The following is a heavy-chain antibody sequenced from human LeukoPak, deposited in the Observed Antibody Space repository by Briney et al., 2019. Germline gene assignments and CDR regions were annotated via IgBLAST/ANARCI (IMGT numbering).Heavy chain of an antibody. V-gene: IGHV3-30-3*01. Sequence: GRPLRLSCAASGFTFSSDAMHWVRQAPGKGLEWVAVISYDGSNKYYADSVKGRFTISRDNSKNTLYLQMNSLRAEDTAVYYCARDREDDSSGYYYDYWGQGTLVTVSS. J-gene: IGHJ4*02. CDR1: GFTFSSDA. CDR2: ISYDGSNK. CDR3: ARDREDDSSGYYYDY. D-gene: IGHD3-22*01.